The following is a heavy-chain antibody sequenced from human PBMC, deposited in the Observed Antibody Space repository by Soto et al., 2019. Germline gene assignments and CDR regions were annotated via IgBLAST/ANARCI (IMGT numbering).Heavy chain of an antibody. V-gene: IGHV4-34*01. CDR1: GGSFSSYY. D-gene: IGHD5-12*01. Sequence: PSETLSLTCGVYGGSFSSYYWNWIRQPPGKGLEWLGEINHSGSTNYNPSLESRVTISLDTSRTQFSLKLTSVTAADTAVYYCARGEGRLVGTWFDPWGQGTLVTVSS. J-gene: IGHJ5*02. CDR2: INHSGST. CDR3: ARGEGRLVGTWFDP.